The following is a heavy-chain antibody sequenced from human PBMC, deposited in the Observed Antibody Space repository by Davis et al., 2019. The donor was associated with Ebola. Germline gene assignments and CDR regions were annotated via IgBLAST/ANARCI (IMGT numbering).Heavy chain of an antibody. CDR1: GFTFGPYA. Sequence: GESLKISCAASGFTFGPYAMTWVRQALGKGLEWVSSIGSGHDTQYADSVKGRFTISRDNSKNTVYLEMNSLKTEDTAVYYCTRPRAGYCSGGSCYPFFDYWGQGTLVTVSS. J-gene: IGHJ4*02. V-gene: IGHV3-23*01. D-gene: IGHD2-15*01. CDR3: TRPRAGYCSGGSCYPFFDY. CDR2: IGSGHDT.